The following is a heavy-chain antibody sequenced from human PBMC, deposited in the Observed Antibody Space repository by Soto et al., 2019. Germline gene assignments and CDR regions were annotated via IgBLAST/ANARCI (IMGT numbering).Heavy chain of an antibody. CDR3: ARDLLWSAQKPMDF. Sequence: ASVKVSCKASGYTFSGYNMHWVRQAPGQGLEWMGWIDPNSGGTTFARKFQGRVTMMSDTSIGTAYMELTNLTSDDTAVYFCARDLLWSAQKPMDFWGQGTLVTVS. CDR1: GYTFSGYN. J-gene: IGHJ4*02. V-gene: IGHV1-2*02. D-gene: IGHD2-21*01. CDR2: IDPNSGGT.